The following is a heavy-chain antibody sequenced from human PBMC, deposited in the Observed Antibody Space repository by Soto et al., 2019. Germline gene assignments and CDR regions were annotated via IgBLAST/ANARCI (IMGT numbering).Heavy chain of an antibody. CDR3: ARKVQYYDFWSGYRPYNWFDP. CDR2: ISYDGSNK. V-gene: IGHV3-30-3*01. J-gene: IGHJ5*02. Sequence: GALRLSCAASGFTFSSYAMHWVRQAPGKGLEWVAVISYDGSNKYYADSVKGRFTISRDNSKNTLYLQMNSLRAVDTATYYCARKVQYYDFWSGYRPYNWFDPWGQGTLVTVSS. CDR1: GFTFSSYA. D-gene: IGHD3-3*01.